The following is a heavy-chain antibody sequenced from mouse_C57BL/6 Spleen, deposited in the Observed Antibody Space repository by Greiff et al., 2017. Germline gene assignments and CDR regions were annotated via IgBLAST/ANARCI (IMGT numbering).Heavy chain of an antibody. D-gene: IGHD1-1*01. Sequence: EVKLMESEGGLVQPGSSMKLSCTASGFTFSDYYMAWVRQVPEKGLEWVANINYDGSSTYYLDSLKSRFIISRDNAKNILYLQMSSLKSEDTATYYCARAYYYGSSFDYWGQGTTLTVSS. V-gene: IGHV5-16*01. CDR3: ARAYYYGSSFDY. J-gene: IGHJ2*01. CDR1: GFTFSDYY. CDR2: INYDGSST.